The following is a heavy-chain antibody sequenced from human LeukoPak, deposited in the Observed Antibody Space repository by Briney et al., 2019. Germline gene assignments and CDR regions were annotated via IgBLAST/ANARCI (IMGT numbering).Heavy chain of an antibody. V-gene: IGHV3-30*02. CDR1: GFTFSSYG. D-gene: IGHD3-9*01. CDR3: AKDRTYYDILTGYSDFDY. Sequence: GGSLRLSCAASGFTFSSYGMHWVRQAPGKGLEWVAFIRYDGSNKYYADSVKGRFTISRDNSKNTLYLQMNSLRAEDTAVYYCAKDRTYYDILTGYSDFDYWGQGTLVTVSS. CDR2: IRYDGSNK. J-gene: IGHJ4*02.